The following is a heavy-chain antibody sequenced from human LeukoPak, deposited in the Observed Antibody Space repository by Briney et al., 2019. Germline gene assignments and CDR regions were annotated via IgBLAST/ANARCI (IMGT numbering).Heavy chain of an antibody. J-gene: IGHJ4*02. D-gene: IGHD3-9*01. CDR1: GGSISSSNW. Sequence: PSGTLSLTCAVSGGSISSSNWWSGVRQPPGKGREWIGEIYHSGSTNYNPSLKSRVTISVDKSKNQFSLKLSSVTAADTAVYYSVLRYFDWLLYYWGQGTLVTVSS. CDR2: IYHSGST. V-gene: IGHV4-4*02. CDR3: VLRYFDWLLYY.